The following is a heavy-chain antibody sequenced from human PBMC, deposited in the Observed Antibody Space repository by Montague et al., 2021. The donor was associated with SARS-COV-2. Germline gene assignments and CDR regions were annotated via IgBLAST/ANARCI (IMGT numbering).Heavy chain of an antibody. J-gene: IGHJ4*02. V-gene: IGHV4-59*08. Sequence: SETLSLTCTVSGGSISSFYWSWFRQPPGKGLEWIGYISHSGSTNYNPSLTSRVTMSVDTSKNQFSLEVNSVTAADTAVYYCARHYSATLPAVYWGQGTLVTVSS. CDR1: GGSISSFY. CDR2: ISHSGST. D-gene: IGHD2-15*01. CDR3: ARHYSATLPAVY.